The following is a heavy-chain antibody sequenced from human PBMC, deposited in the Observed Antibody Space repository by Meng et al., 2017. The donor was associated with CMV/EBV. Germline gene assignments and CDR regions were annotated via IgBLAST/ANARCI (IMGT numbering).Heavy chain of an antibody. V-gene: IGHV3-7*01. J-gene: IGHJ6*02. CDR2: IKQDGSDK. CDR1: GFTFSSYW. Sequence: GESLKISCAASGFTFSSYWMSWVRQAPGKGLEWVANIKQDGSDKYYVDSVKGRFTISRDNAKNSVYLQMNSLRAEDTAVYYCARDTLSTVTTVPHYGMDVWGQGTTVTVSS. D-gene: IGHD4-11*01. CDR3: ARDTLSTVTTVPHYGMDV.